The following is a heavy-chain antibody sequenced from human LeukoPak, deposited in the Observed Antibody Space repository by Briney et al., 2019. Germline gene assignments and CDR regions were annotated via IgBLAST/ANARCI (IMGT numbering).Heavy chain of an antibody. J-gene: IGHJ5*02. Sequence: PSETLSLTCSVSGASISSFYWTWIRQPPGKGLEWIGHIYYTGDTNYNPSLKSRVTMSIDTSKNQFSLQLTPVTAADSAVYYCARGGRGYFAESWYDPWGQGTLVTVSS. D-gene: IGHD3-10*01. CDR3: ARGGRGYFAESWYDP. CDR1: GASISSFY. CDR2: IYYTGDT. V-gene: IGHV4-59*01.